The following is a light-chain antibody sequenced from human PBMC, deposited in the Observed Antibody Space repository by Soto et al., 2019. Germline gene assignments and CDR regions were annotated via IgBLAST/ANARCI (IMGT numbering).Light chain of an antibody. Sequence: EIVLTQSPATLSLSPGERATLSCRASQSVRSYLVWYQQKPGQAPRLLIYDASTRATGIPARFSGSGSGTDFTLTISSLEPEDFAVYYCQHRSAWPITFGGGTKVEIK. CDR2: DAS. CDR1: QSVRSY. J-gene: IGKJ4*01. CDR3: QHRSAWPIT. V-gene: IGKV3-11*01.